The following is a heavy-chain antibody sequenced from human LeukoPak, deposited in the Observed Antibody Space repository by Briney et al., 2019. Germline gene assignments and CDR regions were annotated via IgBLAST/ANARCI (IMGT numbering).Heavy chain of an antibody. J-gene: IGHJ3*02. CDR2: ISVSEDNT. Sequence: GGSLRLSCSASGFPFNMYAVHWVRQAPGKGLEYVSGISVSEDNTHYADSVRGRFTISRDNSKNSLYLQMDSLRTEDTAFYYCAKEIDTLGTNAFDIWGQGTMVTVSS. CDR1: GFPFNMYA. V-gene: IGHV3-64*04. D-gene: IGHD2-15*01. CDR3: AKEIDTLGTNAFDI.